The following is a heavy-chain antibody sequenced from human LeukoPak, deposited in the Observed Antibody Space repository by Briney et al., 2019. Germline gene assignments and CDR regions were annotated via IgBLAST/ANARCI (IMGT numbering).Heavy chain of an antibody. V-gene: IGHV3-30-3*01. D-gene: IGHD1-26*01. CDR2: ISYDGSNK. Sequence: PGGSLRLSCAASGFTFSSYAMPWVRKAPGKGLEGGAVISYDGSNKYYADSVKGRFTISRDNSKNTLYLQMNSLRAEDTAVYYCARGGGSYFTPHFADYWGQGTLVTVSS. CDR1: GFTFSSYA. CDR3: ARGGGSYFTPHFADY. J-gene: IGHJ4*02.